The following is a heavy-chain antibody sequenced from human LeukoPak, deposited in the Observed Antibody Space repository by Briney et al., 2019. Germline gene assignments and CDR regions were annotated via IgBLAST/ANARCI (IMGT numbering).Heavy chain of an antibody. V-gene: IGHV4-30-2*01. CDR2: IYHSGST. D-gene: IGHD3-3*01. CDR1: GGSISSGGYS. Sequence: SQTLSLTCAVSGGSISSGGYSWSWIRQPPGKGLEWIGYIYHSGSTYYNPSLKSRVTISVDRSKNQFSLKLSSVTAADTAVYYCARSRWYDFWSGYGYFDYWGQGTLVTVSS. CDR3: ARSRWYDFWSGYGYFDY. J-gene: IGHJ4*02.